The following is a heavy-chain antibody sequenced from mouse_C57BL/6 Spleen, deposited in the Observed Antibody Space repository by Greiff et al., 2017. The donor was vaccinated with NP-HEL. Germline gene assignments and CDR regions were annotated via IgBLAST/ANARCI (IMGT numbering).Heavy chain of an antibody. CDR1: GYSITSGYY. CDR3: ARGGEYDYDGAWFAY. CDR2: ISYDGSN. J-gene: IGHJ3*01. D-gene: IGHD2-4*01. V-gene: IGHV3-6*01. Sequence: EVQVVESGPGLVKPSQSLSLTCSVTGYSITSGYYWNWIRQFPGNKLEWMGYISYDGSNNYNPSLKNRISITRDTSKNQFFLKLNSVTTEDTATYYCARGGEYDYDGAWFAYWGQGTLVTVSA.